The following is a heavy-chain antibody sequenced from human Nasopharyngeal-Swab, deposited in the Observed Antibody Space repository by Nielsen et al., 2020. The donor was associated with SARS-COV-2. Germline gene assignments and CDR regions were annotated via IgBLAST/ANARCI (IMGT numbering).Heavy chain of an antibody. Sequence: SVKVSCKASGVSFNSHAVIWVRQAPGQGLEWMGGIVPVYHSPYYAQNFQGRLTITADEATSTVYMDLTSLRSDDTAVYYCARDRSPDAFDIWGQGTMVTVSS. CDR3: ARDRSPDAFDI. CDR2: IVPVYHSP. V-gene: IGHV1-69*13. CDR1: GVSFNSHA. J-gene: IGHJ3*02.